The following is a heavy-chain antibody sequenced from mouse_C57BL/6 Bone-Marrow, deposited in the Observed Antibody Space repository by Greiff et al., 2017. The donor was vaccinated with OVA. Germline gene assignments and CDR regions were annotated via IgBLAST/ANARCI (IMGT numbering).Heavy chain of an antibody. D-gene: IGHD4-1*02. J-gene: IGHJ4*01. CDR1: GYTFTDYY. Sequence: VQLQQSGAELVRPGASVKLSCKASGYTFTDYYINWVKQRPGQGLEWIARIYPGSGNTYYNEKFKGKATLTAEKSSSTAYMQLSSLTSEDSAVYFCAESQLGQGAMDYWGQGTSVTVSS. V-gene: IGHV1-76*01. CDR3: AESQLGQGAMDY. CDR2: IYPGSGNT.